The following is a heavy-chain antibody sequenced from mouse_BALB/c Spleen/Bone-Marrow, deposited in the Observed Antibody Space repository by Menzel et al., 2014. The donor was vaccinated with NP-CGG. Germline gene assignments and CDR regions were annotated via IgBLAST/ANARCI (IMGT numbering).Heavy chain of an antibody. Sequence: QVPLQQSGAALVRPGASVQLSCKALGYTFTDYEMHWVKQTPVNGLEWIGAIHPGSGNTAYNQKFKGKATLTADKSSSTAYMELSSLTSEDSAVYYCIRGNYRYSWFAYWGQGTLVTASA. V-gene: IGHV1-15*01. J-gene: IGHJ3*01. D-gene: IGHD2-14*01. CDR1: GYTFTDYE. CDR3: IRGNYRYSWFAY. CDR2: IHPGSGNT.